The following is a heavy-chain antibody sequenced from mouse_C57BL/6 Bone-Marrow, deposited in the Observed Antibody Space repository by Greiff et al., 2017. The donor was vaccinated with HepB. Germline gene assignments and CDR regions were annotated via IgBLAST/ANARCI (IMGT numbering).Heavy chain of an antibody. CDR3: ARHTDYDGLWYFDV. D-gene: IGHD2-4*01. Sequence: EVQLKESGGDLVKPGGSLKLSCAASGFTFSSYGMSWVRQTPDKRLEWVATISSGGSYTYYPDSVKGRFTISRDNAKNTLYLQMSSLKSEDTAMYYCARHTDYDGLWYFDVWGTGTTVTVSS. CDR1: GFTFSSYG. J-gene: IGHJ1*03. V-gene: IGHV5-6*01. CDR2: ISSGGSYT.